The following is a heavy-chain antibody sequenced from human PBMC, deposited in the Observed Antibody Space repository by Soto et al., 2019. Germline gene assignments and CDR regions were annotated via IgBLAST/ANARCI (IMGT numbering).Heavy chain of an antibody. CDR2: IYYSGTT. V-gene: IGHV4-31*03. D-gene: IGHD2-21*01. CDR1: SGSIISGGYY. Sequence: SETLSLTCTISSGSIISGGYYWNWIRQHPGKGLEWIGYIYYSGTTYYNPSLKSRVTISVDTSKNQFSLKLSSVTAADTAVYYCAASCVGCGGFNYYGMDVWGQGTTVT. J-gene: IGHJ6*02. CDR3: AASCVGCGGFNYYGMDV.